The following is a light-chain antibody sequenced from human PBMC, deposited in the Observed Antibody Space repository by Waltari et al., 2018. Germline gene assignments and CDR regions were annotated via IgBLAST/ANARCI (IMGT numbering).Light chain of an antibody. J-gene: IGKJ3*01. CDR3: MQALQTPFI. CDR1: QSLLHGNGLNY. V-gene: IGKV2-28*01. CDR2: LGS. Sequence: DIVMTQSPLSLPVNPGEPASISCRSSQSLLHGNGLNYLDWYLQKPGQSPQLLIYLGSNRASGVPDRISGSGSGTDFTLKISRVEADDVGVYYCMQALQTPFIFGPGTKLDVK.